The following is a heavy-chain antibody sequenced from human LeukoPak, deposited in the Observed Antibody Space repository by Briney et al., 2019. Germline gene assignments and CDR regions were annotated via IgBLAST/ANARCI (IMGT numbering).Heavy chain of an antibody. CDR3: ASYPYSGSYFFDY. J-gene: IGHJ4*02. D-gene: IGHD1-26*01. V-gene: IGHV3-30*02. CDR1: GFTFVTYG. Sequence: PGGSLRLSCAASGFTFVTYGMHWVRQAPGKGLEWVAFIRFDGSYKEYADSVKGRFTISRDNSKNTLYLQMNSLRTEDTAVYYCASYPYSGSYFFDYWGQGTLVTVSS. CDR2: IRFDGSYK.